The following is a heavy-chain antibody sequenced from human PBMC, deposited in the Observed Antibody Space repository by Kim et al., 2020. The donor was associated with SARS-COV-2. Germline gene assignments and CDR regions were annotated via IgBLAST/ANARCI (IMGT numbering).Heavy chain of an antibody. CDR1: GFTFDSAW. D-gene: IGHD3-10*02. CDR2: VKSKTDGETT. Sequence: GGSLRLSCAASGFTFDSAWMSWVRQAPGKGLEWVGHVKSKTDGETTEYAAPVKGRFTISRDDSKNTLYLQMNSLKTEDTAVYFCTTDLCSGKFYNPYYFDFWGQGNLVTVSS. J-gene: IGHJ4*02. V-gene: IGHV3-15*01. CDR3: TTDLCSGKFYNPYYFDF.